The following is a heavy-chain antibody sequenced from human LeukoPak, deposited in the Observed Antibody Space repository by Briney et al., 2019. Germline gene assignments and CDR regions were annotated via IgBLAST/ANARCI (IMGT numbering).Heavy chain of an antibody. V-gene: IGHV3-30*18. CDR3: AKDADTATIIYWYFDL. D-gene: IGHD5-18*01. CDR1: GFTLSNFG. CDR2: ISDDGSNT. Sequence: GGSLRLSCTASGFTLSNFGMHWVRQAPGKGLEWVAVISDDGSNTFYADSVEGRFTISRDNSKNTLYLQLNSLRPEDTAVYYCAKDADTATIIYWYFDLWGRGTLVTVSS. J-gene: IGHJ2*01.